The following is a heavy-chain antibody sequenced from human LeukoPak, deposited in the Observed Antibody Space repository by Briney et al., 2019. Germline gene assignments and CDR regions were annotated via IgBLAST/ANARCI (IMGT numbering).Heavy chain of an antibody. CDR1: GFTFSGSA. D-gene: IGHD3-22*01. V-gene: IGHV3-73*01. CDR3: AREIPDRGYYYDSSGPPGDY. Sequence: GGSLRLSCAASGFTFSGSAMHWVRQASGKGLEWVGRIRSKANSYATAYAASVKGRFTISRDDSKNTAYLQMNSLKTEDTAVYYCAREIPDRGYYYDSSGPPGDYWGQGTLVTVSS. CDR2: IRSKANSYAT. J-gene: IGHJ4*02.